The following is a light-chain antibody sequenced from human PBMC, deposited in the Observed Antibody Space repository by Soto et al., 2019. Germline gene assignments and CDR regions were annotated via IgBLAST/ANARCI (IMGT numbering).Light chain of an antibody. V-gene: IGKV1-13*02. Sequence: AIQLTQSPSSLSASVGDRVTITCRASQGISSALAWYQQKPGKAPKLLIYDASSLESGVPSRFSGSGSGTDFTLTISSLQSEDFPTYYCQQFNSYPFTFGPGTKVDIK. CDR2: DAS. J-gene: IGKJ3*01. CDR3: QQFNSYPFT. CDR1: QGISSA.